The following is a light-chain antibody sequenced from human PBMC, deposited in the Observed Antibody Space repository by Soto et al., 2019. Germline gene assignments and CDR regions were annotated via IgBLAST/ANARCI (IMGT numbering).Light chain of an antibody. V-gene: IGLV1-44*01. CDR2: SNN. CDR1: SSNIGSNT. Sequence: QSVLTQPPSASGTPGQRVTISCSGSSSNIGSNTVNWYQQLPGTAPKLLIYSNNQRPSGVPDQFSGSKSGTSASLAISGLQSEEEADYYCAAWDDSLNGYVFGTGTKVTVL. CDR3: AAWDDSLNGYV. J-gene: IGLJ1*01.